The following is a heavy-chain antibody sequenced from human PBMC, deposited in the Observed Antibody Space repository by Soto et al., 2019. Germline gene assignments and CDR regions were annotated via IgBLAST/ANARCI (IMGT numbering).Heavy chain of an antibody. CDR1: GFTFSSYA. CDR2: ISGSGGTT. J-gene: IGHJ3*02. Sequence: GGSLRLSCNASGFTFSSYAMTWVRQAPGKGLEWVSAISGSGGTTYYADSVKGRFTISRDNSKNTLYLQMNSLRAEDTAVYYCAKSIVGATSAFDIWGQGTMVTVS. V-gene: IGHV3-23*01. D-gene: IGHD1-26*01. CDR3: AKSIVGATSAFDI.